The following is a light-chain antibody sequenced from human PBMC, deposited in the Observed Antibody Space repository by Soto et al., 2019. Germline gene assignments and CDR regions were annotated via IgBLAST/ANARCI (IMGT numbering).Light chain of an antibody. CDR2: GAS. Sequence: VMTQSPVTLSVSPGETATLSFKASQNILRTLAWYQQKPGQPPRLLIYGASTRVTGIPARFSGNGSGTEFTLTISSLQSEDFAVYYCHQYNNWPPWTFGQGTKVEV. CDR1: QNILRT. V-gene: IGKV3D-15*01. CDR3: HQYNNWPPWT. J-gene: IGKJ1*01.